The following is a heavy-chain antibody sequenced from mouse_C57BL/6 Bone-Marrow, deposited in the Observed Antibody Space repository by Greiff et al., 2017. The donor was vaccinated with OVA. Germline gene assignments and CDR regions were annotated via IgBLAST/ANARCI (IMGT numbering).Heavy chain of an antibody. Sequence: EVMLVESGPELAKPGASVKIPCKASGYTFTDYNMDWVKQSHGKSLEWIGDINPNNGGTIYNQKFKGKATLTVDKSSSTAYMELRSLTSEDTAVYYCARKRAYYGNYEFAYWGQGTLVTVSA. CDR1: GYTFTDYN. D-gene: IGHD2-10*01. CDR3: ARKRAYYGNYEFAY. CDR2: INPNNGGT. J-gene: IGHJ3*01. V-gene: IGHV1-18*01.